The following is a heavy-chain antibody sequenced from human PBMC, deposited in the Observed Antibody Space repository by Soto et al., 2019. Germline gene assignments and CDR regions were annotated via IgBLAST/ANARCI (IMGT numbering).Heavy chain of an antibody. D-gene: IGHD5-12*01. CDR1: GGSVSSESYF. J-gene: IGHJ4*02. Sequence: PSETLSLTCTVSGGSVSSESYFWSWIRQPPGKGLEWIGYIHYNGDTNYKPSLKSRVAISVDSSKNQFSLKLNSVTAADTAVYYCARLAGDEGDGYNFLDFWGQGTLVT. CDR3: ARLAGDEGDGYNFLDF. CDR2: IHYNGDT. V-gene: IGHV4-61*01.